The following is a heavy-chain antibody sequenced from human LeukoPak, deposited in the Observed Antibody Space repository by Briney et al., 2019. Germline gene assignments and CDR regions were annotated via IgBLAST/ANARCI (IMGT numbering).Heavy chain of an antibody. J-gene: IGHJ3*02. CDR3: ARVSYCSGGSCYLPEGNDAFDI. D-gene: IGHD2-15*01. V-gene: IGHV1-2*02. CDR1: GYTFTGYY. CDR2: INPNSGGT. Sequence: ASVKVSCKASGYTFTGYYMHWVRQAPGQGLEWMGWINPNSGGTNYAQKFQGRVTMTRDTSISTAYMELSSMRSEDTAVYYCARVSYCSGGSCYLPEGNDAFDIWGHGTMVTVSS.